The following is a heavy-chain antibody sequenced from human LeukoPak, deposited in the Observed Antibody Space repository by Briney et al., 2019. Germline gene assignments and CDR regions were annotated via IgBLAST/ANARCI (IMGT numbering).Heavy chain of an antibody. J-gene: IGHJ6*03. V-gene: IGHV4-59*01. CDR1: GGSISSYY. CDR3: ARAGTTVTHYYYMDV. D-gene: IGHD4-17*01. Sequence: SETLSLTCTVSGGSISSYYWSWIRQPPGKGLEWIGYIYYSGSTNYNPSLKSRVTISVDTSKNQFSLKLSSVTAADTAVYYCARAGTTVTHYYYMDVWGKGTTVTASS. CDR2: IYYSGST.